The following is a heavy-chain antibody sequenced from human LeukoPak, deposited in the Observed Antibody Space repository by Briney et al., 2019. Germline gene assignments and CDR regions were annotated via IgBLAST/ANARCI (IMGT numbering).Heavy chain of an antibody. J-gene: IGHJ1*01. CDR3: ANDGYSSGWRPLYFQH. Sequence: GGSLRLSCAASGFTFSSYGMHWVRQAPGKGLEWVAVMWYDGSDKYYADSVKGRFTISRDNSKNTLYLQMNSLRAEDTAVYYCANDGYSSGWRPLYFQHWGQGTLVTVSS. CDR2: MWYDGSDK. CDR1: GFTFSSYG. D-gene: IGHD6-19*01. V-gene: IGHV3-33*06.